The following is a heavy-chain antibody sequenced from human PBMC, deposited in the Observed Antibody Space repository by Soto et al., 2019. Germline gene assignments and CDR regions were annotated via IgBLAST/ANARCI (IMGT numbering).Heavy chain of an antibody. Sequence: ASVKVSCKASGYTFTSYAMHWVRQAPGQRLEWMGWINAGNGNTKYSQKFQGRVTITRDTSASTAYMELSSLRSEDTAVYYCAAPARWYYFVYNWFDPWGQGTLVTVSS. J-gene: IGHJ5*02. CDR1: GYTFTSYA. CDR2: INAGNGNT. D-gene: IGHD6-13*01. V-gene: IGHV1-3*01. CDR3: AAPARWYYFVYNWFDP.